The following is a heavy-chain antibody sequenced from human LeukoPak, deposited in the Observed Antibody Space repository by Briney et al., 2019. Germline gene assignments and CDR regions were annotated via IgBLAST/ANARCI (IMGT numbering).Heavy chain of an antibody. V-gene: IGHV4-59*01. CDR3: ARDSGSYPHWFAP. D-gene: IGHD1-26*01. J-gene: IGHJ5*02. CDR2: IFYSGIT. CDR1: GGSISSYY. Sequence: SETLSLTCTVSGGSISSYYWNWIRQPPGKGLEWIGYIFYSGITNYNPSLKSRVSISVDTSKKQFSLKLTSVTAADTAVYYCARDSGSYPHWFAPWGQGTLVTVSS.